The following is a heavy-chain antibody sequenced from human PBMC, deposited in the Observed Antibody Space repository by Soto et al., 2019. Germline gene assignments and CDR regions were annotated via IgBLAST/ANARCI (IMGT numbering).Heavy chain of an antibody. J-gene: IGHJ6*02. Sequence: ASVKVSCKASGYTFTGYYMHCVRQAPGQGLEWMGWINPNSGGTNYAQKFQGWVTMTRDTSISTAYMELSRLRSDDTAVYYCARDRGEYYYYGMDVWGQGTTVTVSS. V-gene: IGHV1-2*04. CDR3: ARDRGEYYYYGMDV. D-gene: IGHD3-10*01. CDR1: GYTFTGYY. CDR2: INPNSGGT.